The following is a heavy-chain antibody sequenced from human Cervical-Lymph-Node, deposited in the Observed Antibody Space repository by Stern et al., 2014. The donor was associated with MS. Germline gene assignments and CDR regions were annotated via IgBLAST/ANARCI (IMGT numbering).Heavy chain of an antibody. CDR1: GGSISDYY. J-gene: IGHJ6*02. V-gene: IGHV4-4*07. Sequence: QVQLQESGPGQVKPSDTLSLTCTVSGGSISDYYWTWIRQPAGKGLEWIGRVYTSGSTNYNPSLKSRVPMSVDTSKNQFSLRLSSVTAADTAVYYCARDPYYFYYGMDVWGQGTTVTVSS. CDR3: ARDPYYFYYGMDV. CDR2: VYTSGST.